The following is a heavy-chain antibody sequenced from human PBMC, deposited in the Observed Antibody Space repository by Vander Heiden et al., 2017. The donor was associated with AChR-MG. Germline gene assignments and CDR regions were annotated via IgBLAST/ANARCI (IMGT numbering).Heavy chain of an antibody. CDR1: GFAVRSNY. D-gene: IGHD4-17*01. CDR3: TREEDYGEEN. CDR2: IYSGGST. J-gene: IGHJ4*02. V-gene: IGHV3-53*01. Sequence: EVQLVESGGGLIQPGGSLRLSCAASGFAVRSNYMSWVRQAPGKGPEWVSVIYSGGSTYYADSVKGRFTISRDNSKNTLYLQMNSLRAEDTAVYYCTREEDYGEENWGQGTLVTVSS.